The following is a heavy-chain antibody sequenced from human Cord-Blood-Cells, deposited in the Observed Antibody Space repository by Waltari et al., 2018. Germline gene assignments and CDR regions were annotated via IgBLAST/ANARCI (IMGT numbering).Heavy chain of an antibody. CDR3: ARFTAAEYYFDY. CDR1: GYTFTSYY. CDR2: INPSGGST. D-gene: IGHD6-13*01. Sequence: QVQLVQSGAEVKKPGASVKVSCTASGYTFTSYYMHCVRQAPGQGLEWMGIINPSGGSTSYAQKFQGRVTMTRDTSTSTVYMELSSLRSEDTAVYYCARFTAAEYYFDYWGQGTLVTVSS. J-gene: IGHJ4*02. V-gene: IGHV1-46*01.